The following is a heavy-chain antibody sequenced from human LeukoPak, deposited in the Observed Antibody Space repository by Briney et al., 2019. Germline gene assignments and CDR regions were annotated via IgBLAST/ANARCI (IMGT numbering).Heavy chain of an antibody. CDR3: ASSGSYYFPFDY. Sequence: GGSLRLSCSTSGFTFSRYAMAWVRQAPGKGLEWVSIISDRGDSPFYADSVKGRFTISRDNSKSTMYLQMNSLRAEDTAIYYCASSGSYYFPFDYWGQGTLVAVSS. CDR1: GFTFSRYA. V-gene: IGHV3-23*01. D-gene: IGHD3-10*01. CDR2: ISDRGDSP. J-gene: IGHJ4*02.